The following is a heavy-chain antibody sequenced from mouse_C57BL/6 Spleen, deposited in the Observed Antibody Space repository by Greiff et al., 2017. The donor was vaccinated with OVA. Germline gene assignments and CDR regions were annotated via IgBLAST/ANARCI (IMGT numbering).Heavy chain of an antibody. CDR3: ARSTTVVATKFDY. Sequence: VQLQQSVAELVRPGASVKLSCTASGFNIKNTYMHWVKQRPEQGLEWIGRIDPANGNTKYAPKFQGKATITADTSSNTAYLQLSSLTSEDTAIYYGARSTTVVATKFDYWGQGTTLTVSS. D-gene: IGHD1-1*01. CDR1: GFNIKNTY. CDR2: IDPANGNT. V-gene: IGHV14-3*01. J-gene: IGHJ2*01.